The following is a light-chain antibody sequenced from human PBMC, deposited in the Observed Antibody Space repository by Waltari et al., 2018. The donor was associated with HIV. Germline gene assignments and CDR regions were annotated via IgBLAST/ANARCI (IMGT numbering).Light chain of an antibody. Sequence: EIVMTQSPATLPVSPGESATPSCRASQSVSSNLAWYQQKPGQAPRLLIYGASTRATGVPARFSGSGSGTEFTLTISSLQSEDFAVYYCQQYINRPPYTFGQGTKLEI. CDR2: GAS. CDR1: QSVSSN. J-gene: IGKJ2*01. CDR3: QQYINRPPYT. V-gene: IGKV3-15*01.